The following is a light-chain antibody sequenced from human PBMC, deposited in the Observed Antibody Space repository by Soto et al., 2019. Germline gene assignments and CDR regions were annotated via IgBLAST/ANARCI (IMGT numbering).Light chain of an antibody. CDR2: DAS. CDR1: QSVSNN. J-gene: IGKJ1*01. CDR3: QQYNNWPPWT. Sequence: ILMTQSPATLSVSPGERATLSCRASQSVSNNLAWYQQKPGQAPRLLLYDASTRATGIPARFSGSGSGTEFTLTISGLQSEDCAVYYCQQYNNWPPWTFGQGTKVEIK. V-gene: IGKV3-15*01.